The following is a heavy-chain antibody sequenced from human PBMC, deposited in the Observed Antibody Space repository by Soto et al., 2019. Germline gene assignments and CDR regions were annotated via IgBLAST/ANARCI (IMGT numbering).Heavy chain of an antibody. CDR1: GYSFTSYW. V-gene: IGHV5-51*01. D-gene: IGHD4-17*01. CDR3: ARGAHNTAASRNWFDP. J-gene: IGHJ5*02. CDR2: IYPGDSDT. Sequence: GESLKISCRGSGYSFTSYWIGWVRQMPGKGLEWMGIIYPGDSDTRYSPSFQGQVTISADKSISTAYLQWSSLKASDTDMYYCARGAHNTAASRNWFDPWGQGTLVTVSS.